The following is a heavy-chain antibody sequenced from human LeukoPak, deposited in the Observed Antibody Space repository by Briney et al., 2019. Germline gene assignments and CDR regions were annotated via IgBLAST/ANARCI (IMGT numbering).Heavy chain of an antibody. CDR2: ISWNSGSI. CDR1: GFTFDDYA. J-gene: IGHJ4*02. V-gene: IGHV3-9*01. D-gene: IGHD3-9*01. CDR3: AKDIYYDILTGSCYDY. Sequence: GGSLRLSCAASGFTFDDYAMHWVRQAPGKGLEWDSGISWNSGSIGYADSVKGRFTISRDNAKNFLYLQMNSLRAEDTALYYCAKDIYYDILTGSCYDYWGQGTLVTVSS.